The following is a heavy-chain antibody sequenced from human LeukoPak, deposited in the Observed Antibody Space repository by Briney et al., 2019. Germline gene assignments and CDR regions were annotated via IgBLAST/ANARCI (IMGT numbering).Heavy chain of an antibody. CDR3: ARATYDYLIKNWFGP. CDR2: INPNSGGT. D-gene: IGHD5-12*01. Sequence: ASVKVSCKASGYTFTGYYIHWVRQAPGQGLEWMGWINPNSGGTNYAQKFQGSVTLTRDTSISTAYMELSRLRSDDTAVYYCARATYDYLIKNWFGPWGQGTLVTVSS. V-gene: IGHV1-2*02. CDR1: GYTFTGYY. J-gene: IGHJ5*02.